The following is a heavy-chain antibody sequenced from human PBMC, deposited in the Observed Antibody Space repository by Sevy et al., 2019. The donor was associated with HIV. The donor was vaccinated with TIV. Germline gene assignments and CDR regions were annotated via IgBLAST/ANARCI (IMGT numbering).Heavy chain of an antibody. Sequence: SETLSLTCTVSGGSISSYYWSWIRQPPGKGLEWIGYIYYSGSTNYNPSLKSRVTISVDTSKNQFSLKLSSVTAADTAVYYCARLITIFGVAEDNWFDPWAREPWSPSPQ. CDR2: IYYSGST. CDR3: ARLITIFGVAEDNWFDP. J-gene: IGHJ5*02. D-gene: IGHD3-3*01. V-gene: IGHV4-59*01. CDR1: GGSISSYY.